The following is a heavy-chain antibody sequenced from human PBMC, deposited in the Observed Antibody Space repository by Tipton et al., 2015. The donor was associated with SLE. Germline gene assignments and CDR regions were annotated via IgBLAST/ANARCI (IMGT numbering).Heavy chain of an antibody. V-gene: IGHV4-31*03. CDR3: ARGDYYGPLGGY. CDR2: IYYSGST. CDR1: GGSISSGGYY. D-gene: IGHD3-10*01. J-gene: IGHJ4*02. Sequence: LRLSCTASGGSISSGGYYWSWIRQHPGKGLEWIGYIYYSGSTYYNPSLKSRVTISVDTSKNQFSLKLSSVTAADTAVYYCARGDYYGPLGGYWGQGTLVTVSS.